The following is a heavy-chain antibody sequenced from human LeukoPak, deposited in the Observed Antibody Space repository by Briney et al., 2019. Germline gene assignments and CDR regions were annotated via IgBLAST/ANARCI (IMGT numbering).Heavy chain of an antibody. CDR2: ISAYNGNT. D-gene: IGHD2-2*02. CDR3: ARVMGDIVVVPAAIDY. J-gene: IGHJ4*02. V-gene: IGHV1-18*04. CDR1: GYTFTSYG. Sequence: GASVKVSCKASGYTFTSYGISWVRQAPEQGLEWMGWISAYNGNTNYAQKLQGRVTMTTDTSTSTAYMGLRSLRSDDTAVYYCARVMGDIVVVPAAIDYWGQGTLVTVSS.